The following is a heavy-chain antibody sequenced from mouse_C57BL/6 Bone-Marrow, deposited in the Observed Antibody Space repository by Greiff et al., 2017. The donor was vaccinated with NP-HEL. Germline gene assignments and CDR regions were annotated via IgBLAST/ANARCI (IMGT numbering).Heavy chain of an antibody. CDR1: GYTFTSYW. J-gene: IGHJ2*01. V-gene: IGHV1-55*01. D-gene: IGHD1-1*01. CDR2: IYPGSGST. Sequence: QVQLQQPGAELVKPGASVKMFCKASGYTFTSYWITWVKQRPGQGLEWIGDIYPGSGSTNYNEKFKSKATLTVDTSSSTAYMQLSSLTSEDSAVYYWARATFITTVVLDYWGQGTTLTVSA. CDR3: ARATFITTVVLDY.